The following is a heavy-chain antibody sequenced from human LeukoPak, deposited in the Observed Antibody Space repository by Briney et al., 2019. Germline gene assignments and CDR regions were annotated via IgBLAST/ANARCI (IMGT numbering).Heavy chain of an antibody. J-gene: IGHJ4*02. Sequence: GGSLRLSCAASGFTFDDYGMSWVRQAPGKGLEWVSGINWNGGSTGYADSVKGRFTISRDNAKNSLYLQMNSLRAEDTAVYYCARGRGSWYVDYFDYWGQGTLVTVSS. V-gene: IGHV3-20*04. CDR3: ARGRGSWYVDYFDY. CDR1: GFTFDDYG. CDR2: INWNGGST. D-gene: IGHD6-13*01.